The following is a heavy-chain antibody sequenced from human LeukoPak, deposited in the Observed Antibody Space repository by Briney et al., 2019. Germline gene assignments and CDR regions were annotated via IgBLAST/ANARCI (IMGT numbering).Heavy chain of an antibody. CDR2: IRSKAYGGTT. CDR3: TRVGGRYFDWLPSYYFDY. D-gene: IGHD3-9*01. V-gene: IGHV3-49*04. J-gene: IGHJ4*02. CDR1: GFTFGDYA. Sequence: PGGSLRLSCTASGFTFGDYAMSWVRQAPGKGLEWVCFIRSKAYGGTTEYAASVKGRFTISRDDSKSIAYLQMNSLKTEDTAVYYCTRVGGRYFDWLPSYYFDYWGQGTLVTVSS.